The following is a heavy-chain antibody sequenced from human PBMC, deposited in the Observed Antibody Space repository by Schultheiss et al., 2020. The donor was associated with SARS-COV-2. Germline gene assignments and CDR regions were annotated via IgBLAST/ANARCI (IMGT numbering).Heavy chain of an antibody. Sequence: GGSLRLSCAASGFTVSSNYMSWVRQAPGKGLEWVSVIYSGGSTYYADSVKGRFTISRDNSKNTLYLQMNSLRAEDTAVYYCAKRSGSSSWYFNARRGTDLQRDEYYFDYWGQGTLVTVSS. D-gene: IGHD6-13*01. CDR3: AKRSGSSSWYFNARRGTDLQRDEYYFDY. CDR2: IYSGGST. V-gene: IGHV3-53*01. CDR1: GFTVSSNY. J-gene: IGHJ4*02.